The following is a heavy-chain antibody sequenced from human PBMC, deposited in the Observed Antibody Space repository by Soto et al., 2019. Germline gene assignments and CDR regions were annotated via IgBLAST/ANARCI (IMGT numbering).Heavy chain of an antibody. J-gene: IGHJ6*03. Sequence: ETLSLTCTVSGRSSSSDGYGWSWIRQPPGKGLEWSRYINYSGSTNDNPTLKTRVTISIDTSNNQSSLNLTSVTAADTAVYYCARQFPFWSGYYYYYYMDVWGKGTTVTVSS. V-gene: IGHV4-61*08. CDR1: GRSSSSDGYG. CDR2: INYSGST. D-gene: IGHD3-3*01. CDR3: ARQFPFWSGYYYYYYMDV.